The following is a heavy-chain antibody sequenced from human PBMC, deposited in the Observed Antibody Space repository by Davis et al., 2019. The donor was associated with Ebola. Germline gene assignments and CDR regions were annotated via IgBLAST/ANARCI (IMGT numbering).Heavy chain of an antibody. D-gene: IGHD3-9*01. Sequence: GGSLRLSCAASGFTVSSNYMSWVRQAPGKGLEWVSVIYSGGSTYYADSVKGRFTVSRHNSKNTLYLQMNSLRAEDTAVYYCAKGDILTGYYNFYYYGMDVWGQGTTVTVSS. CDR2: IYSGGST. CDR3: AKGDILTGYYNFYYYGMDV. V-gene: IGHV3-53*04. J-gene: IGHJ6*02. CDR1: GFTVSSNY.